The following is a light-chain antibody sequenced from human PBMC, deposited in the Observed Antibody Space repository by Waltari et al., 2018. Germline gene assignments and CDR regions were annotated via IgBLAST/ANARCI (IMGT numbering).Light chain of an antibody. Sequence: DIVMTQSPDSLAASLGERATINCKSSQRVLYSSNNKNYLAWYQQKPGQPPKLLIYWASTRESGVPDRFSGSGSGTDFTLTISSLQAEDVAVYYCQQYYSTPLFTFGPGTKVDIK. CDR1: QRVLYSSNNKNY. CDR2: WAS. J-gene: IGKJ3*01. CDR3: QQYYSTPLFT. V-gene: IGKV4-1*01.